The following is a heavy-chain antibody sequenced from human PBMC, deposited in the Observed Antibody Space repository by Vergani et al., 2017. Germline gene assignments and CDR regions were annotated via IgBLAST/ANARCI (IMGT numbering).Heavy chain of an antibody. D-gene: IGHD6-19*01. J-gene: IGHJ4*02. V-gene: IGHV4-39*01. CDR2: IYYSGST. Sequence: QLQLQESGPGLVKPSETLSLTCTVSGGSISSSSYYWGWIRQPPGKGLEWIGSIYYSGSTYYNPSLKSRVTISVDTSKNQFSLKLSSVTAADTAVYYCARQGFGAVAGMGDFDYWGQGTLVTVSS. CDR1: GGSISSSSYY. CDR3: ARQGFGAVAGMGDFDY.